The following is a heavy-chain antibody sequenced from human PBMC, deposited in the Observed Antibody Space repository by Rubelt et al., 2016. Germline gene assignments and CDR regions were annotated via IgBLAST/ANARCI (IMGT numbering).Heavy chain of an antibody. J-gene: IGHJ5*02. CDR1: GGSISSYY. CDR3: ARHQACGGGVCSTGRWFDP. CDR2: IYYSGST. Sequence: QVQLQESGPGLVKPSETLSLTCTVSGGSISSYYWSWIRQPPGKGLEWIAYIYYSGSTNYNPSLKSRVTISVDTSKNQFSLKLSSGTAAETAVYYCARHQACGGGVCSTGRWFDPWGQGTLVTVSS. V-gene: IGHV4-59*08. D-gene: IGHD2-8*02.